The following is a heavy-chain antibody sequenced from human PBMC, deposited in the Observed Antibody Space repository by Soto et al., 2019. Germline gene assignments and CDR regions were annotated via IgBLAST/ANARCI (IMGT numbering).Heavy chain of an antibody. D-gene: IGHD3-3*01. CDR2: SRNKVKSYTT. Sequence: PGGSLILSCAASGFSFSDYYMEWVRQAPGKGLEWVARSRNKVKSYTTDYAASVKGRFTISRDLSKNSLYLEMNNLKTEDTAVYYCSKLEGGWGQGTLVTVSS. J-gene: IGHJ4*02. V-gene: IGHV3-72*01. CDR1: GFSFSDYY. CDR3: SKLEGG.